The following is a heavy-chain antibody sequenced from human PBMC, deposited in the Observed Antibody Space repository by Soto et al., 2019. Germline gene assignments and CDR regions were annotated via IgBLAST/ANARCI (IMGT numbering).Heavy chain of an antibody. V-gene: IGHV4-34*01. Sequence: QVQLQQWGAGLLKPSETLSLTCAVYGGSFSGYYWSWIRQPPGKGLEWIGEIKHSGSTNYNPSLKSRVTISVDTSKNQFSLKLSSVTAADTAVYYCARVRVTMVRGVTHWGQGTLVTVSS. CDR1: GGSFSGYY. CDR2: IKHSGST. D-gene: IGHD3-10*01. J-gene: IGHJ4*02. CDR3: ARVRVTMVRGVTH.